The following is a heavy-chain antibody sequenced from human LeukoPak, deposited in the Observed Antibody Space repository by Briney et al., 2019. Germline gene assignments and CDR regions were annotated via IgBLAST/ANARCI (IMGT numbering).Heavy chain of an antibody. CDR1: GFTFSRYN. D-gene: IGHD3-10*01. CDR2: ITSSSIYK. CDR3: ARDGITMRILEY. V-gene: IGHV3-21*01. J-gene: IGHJ4*02. Sequence: GGSLRLSCATSGFTFSRYNMNWVRQAPGKGLEWVSSITSSSIYKYYADSMRGRFTISRDNAKNSLYLQMDSLRAEDTAVYYCARDGITMRILEYWGQGTLVTVSS.